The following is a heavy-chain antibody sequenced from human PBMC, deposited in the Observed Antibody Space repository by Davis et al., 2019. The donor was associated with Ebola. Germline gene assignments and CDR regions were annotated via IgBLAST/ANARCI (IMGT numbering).Heavy chain of an antibody. D-gene: IGHD4-17*01. J-gene: IGHJ4*02. Sequence: GESLKISCAASGFTFSSYWMSWVRQAPGKGLEWVANIKQDGSEKYYVDSVKGRFTISRDNAKKSLYLQMNSLRAEDTALYYCARKVTTDLLFDYWGQGTLVTVSS. CDR2: IKQDGSEK. V-gene: IGHV3-7*03. CDR3: ARKVTTDLLFDY. CDR1: GFTFSSYW.